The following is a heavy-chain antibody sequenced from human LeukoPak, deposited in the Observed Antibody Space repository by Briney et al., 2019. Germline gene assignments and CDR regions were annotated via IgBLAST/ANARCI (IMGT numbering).Heavy chain of an antibody. J-gene: IGHJ4*02. CDR1: GGSISSYY. CDR2: IYYSGST. Sequence: PSETLSLTCTVSGGSISSYYWSWIRQPPGKGLEWIGYIYYSGSTNYNPSLKSRVTISVDTSKNQFSLKLSSVTAADTAVYYCARTLDGAGGYFDYWGQGTLVTVSS. D-gene: IGHD1-26*01. CDR3: ARTLDGAGGYFDY. V-gene: IGHV4-59*12.